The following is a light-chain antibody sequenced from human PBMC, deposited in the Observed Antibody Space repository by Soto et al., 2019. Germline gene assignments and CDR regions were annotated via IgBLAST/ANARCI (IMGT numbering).Light chain of an antibody. CDR2: RNN. V-gene: IGLV1-47*01. CDR3: AAWDDSLSGWV. Sequence: QSVLTQPPSASGTPGQRVTISCSGSSYNIGSNYVYWYQQLPGTAPKLLIYRNNQRPSGVPDRFSGSESGTSASLAISGLRSEDEADYYCAAWDDSLSGWVFGGGTKLTVL. J-gene: IGLJ3*02. CDR1: SYNIGSNY.